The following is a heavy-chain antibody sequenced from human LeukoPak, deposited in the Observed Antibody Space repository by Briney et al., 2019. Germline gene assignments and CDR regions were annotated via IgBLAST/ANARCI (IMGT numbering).Heavy chain of an antibody. J-gene: IGHJ4*02. CDR1: GGTFSSYA. D-gene: IGHD6-19*01. V-gene: IGHV1-69*13. Sequence: SVKVSCKASGGTFSSYAISWVRQAPGQGLEWMGGIIPIFGTANYAQKFQGRVTITADESTSTAYMELSSLRSEDTAVYYCARDIAVAGLNFDYWGQGTLVTVSS. CDR3: ARDIAVAGLNFDY. CDR2: IIPIFGTA.